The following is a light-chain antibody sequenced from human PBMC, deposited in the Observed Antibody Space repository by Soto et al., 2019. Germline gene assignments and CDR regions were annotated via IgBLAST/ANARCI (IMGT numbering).Light chain of an antibody. CDR1: QTIVTY. J-gene: IGKJ2*01. V-gene: IGKV1-39*01. Sequence: DIQMTQSPSSLSASVGDRVTITCRASQTIVTYLTWYQQKPGTAPKLLIYAASHLHSGVPSRFSGSGSGTDFTRTISSRQPEDFATYYCQKSYNIPYTFGQGTKLES. CDR2: AAS. CDR3: QKSYNIPYT.